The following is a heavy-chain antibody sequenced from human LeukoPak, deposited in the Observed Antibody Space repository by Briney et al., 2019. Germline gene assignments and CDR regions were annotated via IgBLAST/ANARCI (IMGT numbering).Heavy chain of an antibody. Sequence: ASVKASCKASGYTFTGYYIHWVRHAPGQGLEWMGWINPNSGGTNYAQKFQGRVTMTRDTSISTAHMELSRLRSDDTAVYYCVRVDGSGWYWFDPWGQGTLVTVSS. V-gene: IGHV1-2*02. J-gene: IGHJ5*02. D-gene: IGHD6-19*01. CDR2: INPNSGGT. CDR3: VRVDGSGWYWFDP. CDR1: GYTFTGYY.